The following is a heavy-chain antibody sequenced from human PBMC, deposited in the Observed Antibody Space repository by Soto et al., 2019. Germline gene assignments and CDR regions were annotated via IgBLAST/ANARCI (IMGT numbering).Heavy chain of an antibody. CDR3: GLDLGGGTYYYYGMDV. J-gene: IGHJ6*02. V-gene: IGHV1-69*01. CDR2: IIPIFSTA. CDR1: GGTFSSYA. D-gene: IGHD3-16*01. Sequence: QVQLVQSGAEVKKPGSSVKVSCKASGGTFSSYAISWVRQAPGQGLEWMGGIIPIFSTANYAQKFQGRVTITADETTITGYSERSSLRYEDTAVYYCGLDLGGGTYYYYGMDVWGQGTTVTVSS.